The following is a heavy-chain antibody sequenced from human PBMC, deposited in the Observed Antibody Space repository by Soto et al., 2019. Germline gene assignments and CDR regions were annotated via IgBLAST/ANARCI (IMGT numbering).Heavy chain of an antibody. Sequence: GESLRLSCAASGFTFSNHAMSWVRQGLGKGLEWVSGIGGSGGSTFYADSVKGRFTISRDNSKNILYLQIYSLRAEDTAMYYCAKGEGSPHVTARRIEFASWGQGTLVTVSS. CDR1: GFTFSNHA. CDR2: IGGSGGST. V-gene: IGHV3-23*01. J-gene: IGHJ4*02. CDR3: AKGEGSPHVTARRIEFAS. D-gene: IGHD6-6*01.